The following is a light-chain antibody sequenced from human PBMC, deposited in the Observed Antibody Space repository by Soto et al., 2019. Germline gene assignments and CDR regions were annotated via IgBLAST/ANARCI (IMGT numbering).Light chain of an antibody. CDR2: DAS. V-gene: IGKV1-5*01. CDR1: QSISSW. CDR3: QHYNIYSRLT. Sequence: DIQMTQSPSTLSASVGDRVTITCRASQSISSWLAWYQQKPGKAPKLLIYDASSLESGVPSRFSGGGSGTEFTLTNSSLQPDDFATYYGQHYNIYSRLTFGGGTKVEIK. J-gene: IGKJ4*01.